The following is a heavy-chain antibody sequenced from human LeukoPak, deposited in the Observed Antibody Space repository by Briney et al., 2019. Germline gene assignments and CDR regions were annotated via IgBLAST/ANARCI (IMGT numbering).Heavy chain of an antibody. J-gene: IGHJ4*02. Sequence: ASVKVSCKASGYTFTGYYMHWVRQAPGQGLEWMGWINPNSGGTNYAQKFQGRVTMTRDTSISTAYMEPSRLRSDDTAVYYCAGWGPSETYLIFDYWGQGTLVTVSS. V-gene: IGHV1-2*02. D-gene: IGHD3-10*01. CDR2: INPNSGGT. CDR1: GYTFTGYY. CDR3: AGWGPSETYLIFDY.